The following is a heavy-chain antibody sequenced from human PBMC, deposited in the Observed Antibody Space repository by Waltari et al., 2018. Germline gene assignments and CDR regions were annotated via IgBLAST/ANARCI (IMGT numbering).Heavy chain of an antibody. V-gene: IGHV4-39*01. D-gene: IGHD3-3*01. CDR2: IYYSGST. J-gene: IGHJ6*03. CDR3: AGLRLRNYYMDV. Sequence: QLQLQESGPGLVKPSETLSLTCTVSGGSISSSSYYWGWIRQPPGKGLEWIGSIYYSGSTYYNPSLKSRVTISVDTSKNQFSLKLSSVTAADTAVYYCAGLRLRNYYMDVWGKGTTVTVSS. CDR1: GGSISSSSYY.